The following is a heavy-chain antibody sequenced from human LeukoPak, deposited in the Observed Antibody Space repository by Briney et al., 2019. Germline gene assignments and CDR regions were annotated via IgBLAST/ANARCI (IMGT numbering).Heavy chain of an antibody. CDR1: GFTFSSYA. D-gene: IGHD6-13*01. Sequence: GGSLRLSCAASGFTFSSYAMSWVRQAPGKGLEWVSVVYSGGSTYYADSVKGRFTISRDNSKNTLYLQMNSLRAEDTAVYYCAREGIAAAGPFDYWGQGTLVTVSS. CDR3: AREGIAAAGPFDY. J-gene: IGHJ4*02. CDR2: VYSGGST. V-gene: IGHV3-66*01.